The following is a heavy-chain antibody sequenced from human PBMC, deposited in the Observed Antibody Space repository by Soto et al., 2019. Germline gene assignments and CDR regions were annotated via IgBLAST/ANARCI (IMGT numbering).Heavy chain of an antibody. CDR2: INNAGSTT. D-gene: IGHD2-15*01. CDR1: GFTFSSHW. J-gene: IGHJ6*02. CDR3: ARGLLHPYGTDV. Sequence: PGGSLRLSCAASGFTFSSHWMHWVRQAPGKGLVWVSRINNAGSTTDYADSVKGRFTISRDNAKNTLYLQMNSLRAEDTAVYYCARGLLHPYGTDVWGQGTTVTLSS. V-gene: IGHV3-74*01.